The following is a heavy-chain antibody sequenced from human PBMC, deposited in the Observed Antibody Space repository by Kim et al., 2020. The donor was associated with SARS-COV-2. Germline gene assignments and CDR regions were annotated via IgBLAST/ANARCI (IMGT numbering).Heavy chain of an antibody. CDR3: ARDDYYDSSGYYQDHFDY. J-gene: IGHJ4*02. CDR2: ISSSGSTI. D-gene: IGHD3-22*01. V-gene: IGHV3-11*01. Sequence: GGSLRLSCAASGFTFSDYYMSWIRQAPGKGLEWVSYISSSGSTIYYADSVKGRFTISRDNAKNSLYLQMNSLRAEDTAVYYCARDDYYDSSGYYQDHFDYWGQGTLVTVSS. CDR1: GFTFSDYY.